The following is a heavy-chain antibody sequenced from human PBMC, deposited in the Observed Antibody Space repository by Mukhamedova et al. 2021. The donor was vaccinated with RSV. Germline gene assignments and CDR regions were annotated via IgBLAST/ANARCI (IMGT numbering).Heavy chain of an antibody. V-gene: IGHV4-59*13. Sequence: GKGLEWIGYIYYSGSTNYNPSLKSRVTISVDTSKNQFSLKLSSVTAADTAVYYCARNFYGSGIALGFWGQGTLVTVSS. CDR2: IYYSGST. CDR3: ARNFYGSGIALGF. J-gene: IGHJ4*02. D-gene: IGHD3-10*01.